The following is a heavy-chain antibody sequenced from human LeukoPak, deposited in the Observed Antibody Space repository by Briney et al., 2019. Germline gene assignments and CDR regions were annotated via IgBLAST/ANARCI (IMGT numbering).Heavy chain of an antibody. D-gene: IGHD2-2*02. J-gene: IGHJ5*02. CDR1: GGSMSNYW. Sequence: SETLSLTCTVSGGSMSNYWWNWIRQPPGKGLEWIGYIYYDGSAYYNPALNSRVTISIDTSKNQFSLKLNSVTAADTAVYYCARRLCSSLTCNIGPSGNWLDPWGQGTLVTVSS. CDR3: ARRLCSSLTCNIGPSGNWLDP. V-gene: IGHV4-59*08. CDR2: IYYDGSA.